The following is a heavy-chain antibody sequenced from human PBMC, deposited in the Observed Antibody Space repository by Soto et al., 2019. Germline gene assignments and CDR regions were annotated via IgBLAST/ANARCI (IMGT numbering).Heavy chain of an antibody. CDR1: GFSFSTYR. V-gene: IGHV3-74*01. CDR3: AREKTFYSSSSGFGY. CDR2: INTDGSST. D-gene: IGHD6-6*01. Sequence: DVQLVESGGGLVQFGGSLRLSCAASGFSFSTYRMHWVRQAPGKGLVWVSRINTDGSSTSYADSVKGRFTISRDNAKNTLYLQMNSLRAEDTAVYYCAREKTFYSSSSGFGYWGQGTRVTVSS. J-gene: IGHJ4*02.